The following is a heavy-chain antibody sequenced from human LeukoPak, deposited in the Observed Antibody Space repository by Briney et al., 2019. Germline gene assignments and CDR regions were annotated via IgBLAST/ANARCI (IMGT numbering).Heavy chain of an antibody. D-gene: IGHD2-15*01. V-gene: IGHV3-30*12. CDR3: ARDGSGYDY. Sequence: GGSLRLSCAASGFTFSSYGMHWVRQAPGKGLEWVAVISYDGSNKYYADSVKGRFTISRDNSKNTLYLQMNSLRVEDTAVYYCARDGSGYDYWGQGTLVTVSS. CDR1: GFTFSSYG. J-gene: IGHJ4*02. CDR2: ISYDGSNK.